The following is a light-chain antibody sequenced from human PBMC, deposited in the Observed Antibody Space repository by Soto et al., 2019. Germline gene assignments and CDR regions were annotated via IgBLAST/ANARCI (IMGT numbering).Light chain of an antibody. J-gene: IGKJ4*01. Sequence: ETVLTQSPGTLSLSPGERVTLSCRTSQSAPSSNLAWYQQKPGQAPRLLIYGASRRATGIPDRFSGSGSGADFTLTISRLEPEDFGVYYCQQYSSSPLTFGGGTKVDIK. CDR1: QSAPSSN. V-gene: IGKV3-20*01. CDR3: QQYSSSPLT. CDR2: GAS.